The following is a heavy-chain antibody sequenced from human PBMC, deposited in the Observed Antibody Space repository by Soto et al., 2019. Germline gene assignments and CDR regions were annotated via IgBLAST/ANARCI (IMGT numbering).Heavy chain of an antibody. V-gene: IGHV3-64D*06. CDR3: VRASEPHPYGSGSYPPY. D-gene: IGHD3-10*01. Sequence: GGSLRLSCSASGFTFSNAAMHWVRQTPGRGLEYLAFINSNGRNKFYGDSVKGRFTVSRDNAQNTLYLQMSSLTVDDAARYFCVRASEPHPYGSGSYPPYWGPGTQVTVS. J-gene: IGHJ4*01. CDR1: GFTFSNAA. CDR2: INSNGRNK.